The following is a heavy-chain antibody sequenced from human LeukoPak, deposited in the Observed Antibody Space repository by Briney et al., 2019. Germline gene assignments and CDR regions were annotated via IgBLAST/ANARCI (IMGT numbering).Heavy chain of an antibody. J-gene: IGHJ6*02. CDR1: GFTFSSYA. Sequence: PGGSQRLSCAASGFTFSSYAMHWVRQAPGKGLEWVAVISYDGSNKYYADSVKGRFTISRDNSKNTLYLQMNSLRAEDTAVYYCARVLLWFGELFYYGMDVWGQGTTVTVSS. CDR2: ISYDGSNK. D-gene: IGHD3-10*01. V-gene: IGHV3-30-3*01. CDR3: ARVLLWFGELFYYGMDV.